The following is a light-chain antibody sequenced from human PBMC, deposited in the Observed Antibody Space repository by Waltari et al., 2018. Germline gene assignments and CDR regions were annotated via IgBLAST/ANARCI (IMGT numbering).Light chain of an antibody. Sequence: QSVLTQPPSVSGAPGQRVTISCTGSSSNIGAGSDVHWYQQFSGPAPKLPIFDNDNRPSGVPDRFSGSRSGTSAYLAITGLQTDDEADYFCQSYDSGQWVFGGGTKVTVL. V-gene: IGLV1-40*01. CDR1: SSNIGAGSD. CDR3: QSYDSGQWV. J-gene: IGLJ3*02. CDR2: DND.